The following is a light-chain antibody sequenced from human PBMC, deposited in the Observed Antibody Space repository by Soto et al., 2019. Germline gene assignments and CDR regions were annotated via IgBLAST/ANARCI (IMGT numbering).Light chain of an antibody. CDR2: DVS. CDR3: SSYRSTSTLGV. V-gene: IGLV2-14*03. CDR1: SSDVGAYTY. Sequence: QSALTQPASVSGSPGQSITISCSGTSSDVGAYTYVSWYQVHPGEPPKLVIYDVSKRPSGVSNRFSGSKSGNTASLTISGLQAEDEGDYYCSSYRSTSTLGVFGTGT. J-gene: IGLJ1*01.